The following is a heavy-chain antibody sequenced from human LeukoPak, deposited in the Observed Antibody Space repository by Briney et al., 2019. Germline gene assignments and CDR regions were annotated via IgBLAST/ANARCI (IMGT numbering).Heavy chain of an antibody. V-gene: IGHV1-18*01. CDR3: ARQYYYDSSGYPFDY. CDR1: GYTFTSYG. J-gene: IGHJ4*02. CDR2: ISAYNGNT. D-gene: IGHD3-22*01. Sequence: ASVKVSCKASGYTFTSYGISWVRQAPGQGLEWMGWISAYNGNTNYAQKLQGRVTMTTDTSTGTAYMELRSLRSDDTAVYYCARQYYYDSSGYPFDYWGQGTLVTVSS.